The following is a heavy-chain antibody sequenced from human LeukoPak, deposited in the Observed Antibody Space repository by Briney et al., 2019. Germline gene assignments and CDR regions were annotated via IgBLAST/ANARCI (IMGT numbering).Heavy chain of an antibody. Sequence: PSETLSLTCAVYGGSFSDYYWNWIRQSPGKGLEWIGEINHSGTTNYNPSLKSRVTISVDTSKNQFSLRLSSVTAADTAIYHCARGLRLPSRSTPAVPHVWSKGTTVTVSP. CDR1: GGSFSDYY. CDR3: ARGLRLPSRSTPAVPHV. V-gene: IGHV4-34*01. J-gene: IGHJ6*04. CDR2: INHSGTT. D-gene: IGHD6-19*01.